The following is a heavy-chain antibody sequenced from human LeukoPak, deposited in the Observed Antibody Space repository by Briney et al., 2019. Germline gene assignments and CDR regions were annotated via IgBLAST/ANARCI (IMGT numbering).Heavy chain of an antibody. Sequence: SETLSLTCTASGGSISSGGYYWSWIRQHPGKGLEWIGYIYYSGSTYYNPSLKSRVTISVDTSKNQFSLKLSSVTAADTAVYYCARGTYYYDSNELNGLDYWGRGTLVTVSS. J-gene: IGHJ4*02. V-gene: IGHV4-31*03. CDR1: GGSISSGGYY. CDR3: ARGTYYYDSNELNGLDY. D-gene: IGHD3-22*01. CDR2: IYYSGST.